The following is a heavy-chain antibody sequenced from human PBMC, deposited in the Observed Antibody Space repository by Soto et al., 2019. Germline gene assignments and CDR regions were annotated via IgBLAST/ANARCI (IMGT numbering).Heavy chain of an antibody. CDR1: GFTFSGSA. Sequence: GGSLRLSCAASGFTFSGSAMHWVRQASGKGLEWVGRIRSKANSYATAYAASVKGRFTISRDDSKNTAYLQMDSRKTEHTAVYYCTSQVEMATVNFDYWGQGTLVTVSS. J-gene: IGHJ4*02. D-gene: IGHD4-4*01. CDR3: TSQVEMATVNFDY. CDR2: IRSKANSYAT. V-gene: IGHV3-73*01.